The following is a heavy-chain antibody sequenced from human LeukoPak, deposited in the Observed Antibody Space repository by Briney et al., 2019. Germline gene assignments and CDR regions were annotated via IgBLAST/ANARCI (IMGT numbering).Heavy chain of an antibody. CDR2: IIPIFGTA. D-gene: IGHD3-3*01. V-gene: IGHV1-69*13. Sequence: VASVKVSCKASGGTFSSYAISRVRQAPGQGLEWMGGIIPIFGTANYAQKFQGRVTITADESTSTAYMELSSLRSEDTAVYYCARTPRGDYDFWSGYYQNYYYYYMDVWGKGTTVTVSS. CDR1: GGTFSSYA. CDR3: ARTPRGDYDFWSGYYQNYYYYYMDV. J-gene: IGHJ6*03.